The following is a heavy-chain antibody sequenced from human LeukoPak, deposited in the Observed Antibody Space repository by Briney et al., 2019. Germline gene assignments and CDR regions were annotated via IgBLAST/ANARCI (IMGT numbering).Heavy chain of an antibody. CDR3: ARTVSAFTFIGDFYHGLDV. Sequence: SETLSLTCTVSGGSISNGDYYWTWIRQPPGQGLEWIGYIYYSGSTYYNPSLKSRVTISVDTSKNQFSLKLRSVTAADTAVYYCARTVSAFTFIGDFYHGLDVWGPGTTVIVSS. J-gene: IGHJ6*02. CDR1: GGSISNGDYY. V-gene: IGHV4-30-4*01. CDR2: IYYSGST. D-gene: IGHD2/OR15-2a*01.